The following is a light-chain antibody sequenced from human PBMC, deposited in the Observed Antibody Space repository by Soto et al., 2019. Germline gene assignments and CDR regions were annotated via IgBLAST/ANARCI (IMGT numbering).Light chain of an antibody. CDR1: QSFSNN. Sequence: EIMMTQSPATLSVSPGERATLSCRASQSFSNNLAWYQQKPGQAHRLLIYYASTRATGIPARFSGSGSGTEFTLTISSLQSEDFALYYCQQYNNWPPITFGQGTRLEIK. CDR2: YAS. V-gene: IGKV3-15*01. CDR3: QQYNNWPPIT. J-gene: IGKJ5*01.